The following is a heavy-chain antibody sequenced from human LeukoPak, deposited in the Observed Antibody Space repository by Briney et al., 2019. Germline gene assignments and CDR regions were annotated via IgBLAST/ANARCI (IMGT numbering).Heavy chain of an antibody. CDR1: GVSISTYY. CDR3: ARGYHYYDSTAYSY. J-gene: IGHJ4*02. V-gene: IGHV4-59*01. D-gene: IGHD3-22*01. Sequence: PSETLSLTCTVSGVSISTYYWSWIRQPPGKGLEWIGYIYYTGSTNCNPSLKSRVTISVNTSKNQFSLKLSSVTAADTAVYCCARGYHYYDSTAYSYWGQGTLVTVSS. CDR2: IYYTGST.